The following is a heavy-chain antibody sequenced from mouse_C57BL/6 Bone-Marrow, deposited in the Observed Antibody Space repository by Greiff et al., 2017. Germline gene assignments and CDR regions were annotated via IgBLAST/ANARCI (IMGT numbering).Heavy chain of an antibody. CDR3: ARSYYYGSSYYAMDY. CDR2: IRNKANGYTT. Sequence: EVMLVESGGGLVQPGGSLSLSCAASGFTFTDYYMSWVRQPPGKALEWLGFIRNKANGYTTEYSASVKGRFTISRDNSHSILYLQMNALRAEDSATYYCARSYYYGSSYYAMDYWGQGTSVTVSS. CDR1: GFTFTDYY. J-gene: IGHJ4*01. V-gene: IGHV7-3*01. D-gene: IGHD1-1*01.